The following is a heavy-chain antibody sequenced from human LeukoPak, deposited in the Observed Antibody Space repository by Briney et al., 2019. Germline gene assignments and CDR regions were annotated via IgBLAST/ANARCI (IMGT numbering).Heavy chain of an antibody. J-gene: IGHJ4*02. Sequence: SETLSLTCTVSGGSISSYYWSWIRQPAGKGLEWIGRIYTSGSTNYNPSLKSRVTMSVDTSKNQFSLKLSSVTAADTAVYYCARDIMDFGVVTDYFDYWGQGTLVTVSS. CDR2: IYTSGST. V-gene: IGHV4-4*07. CDR3: ARDIMDFGVVTDYFDY. D-gene: IGHD3-3*01. CDR1: GGSISSYY.